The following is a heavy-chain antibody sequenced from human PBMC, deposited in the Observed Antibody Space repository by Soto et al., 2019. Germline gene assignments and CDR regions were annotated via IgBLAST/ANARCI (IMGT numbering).Heavy chain of an antibody. CDR2: ISAYTGKA. Sequence: QVQLVQSGPEVKKPGASVKVSCKTSGYVYISYGISWVRQAPRHGLEWVGWISAYTGKADYAQKFQGRVTMTTETSTSTAFLELRSLRSDDTAVYYCARDQRYYGSGSYYSDSWGQGTLVTVSS. CDR3: ARDQRYYGSGSYYSDS. CDR1: GYVYISYG. V-gene: IGHV1-18*04. J-gene: IGHJ4*02. D-gene: IGHD3-10*01.